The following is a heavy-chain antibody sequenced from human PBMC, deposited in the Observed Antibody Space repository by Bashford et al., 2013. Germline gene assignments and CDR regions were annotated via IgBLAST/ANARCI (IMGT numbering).Heavy chain of an antibody. CDR2: INPSGGST. D-gene: IGHD3-3*01. V-gene: IGHV1-46*01. Sequence: ASVKVSCKASGYTFTTYYIHWVRQAPGQGLEWMGMINPSGGSTSYAQKFQGRVTMTRDSSTSTVYMELSSLRSDDTAVYYCARGAITNYYYYGMDVWGQGTTVTVSS. CDR3: ARGAITNYYYYGMDV. CDR1: GYTFTTYY. J-gene: IGHJ6*02.